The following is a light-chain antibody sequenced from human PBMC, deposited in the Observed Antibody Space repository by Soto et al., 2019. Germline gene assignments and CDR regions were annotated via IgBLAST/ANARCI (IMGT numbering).Light chain of an antibody. CDR2: EGS. CDR1: SSDVGSYNL. CDR3: CSYAGSSSHVV. Sequence: QSALTQPASVSGSPGQSITISCTGTSSDVGSYNLVSWYQQHPGKAPKLMIYEGSKRHSGVSNRFSGSKSGNTASLTISGLQDEDEADYYCCSYAGSSSHVVFGGGTKVTVL. V-gene: IGLV2-23*01. J-gene: IGLJ2*01.